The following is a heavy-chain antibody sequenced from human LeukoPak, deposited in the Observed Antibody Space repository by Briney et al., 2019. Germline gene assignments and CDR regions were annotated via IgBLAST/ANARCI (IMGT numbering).Heavy chain of an antibody. CDR3: ARSGVEQWLATSPANWFDP. Sequence: ASVKVSCKASGYTFTSYDINWVRQATGQGLEWMGWMNPNSGNTGYAQKFQGRVTMTRNTSISTAYMELSSLRSEDTAVYYCARSGVEQWLATSPANWFDPWGQGTLVTVSS. J-gene: IGHJ5*02. CDR1: GYTFTSYD. D-gene: IGHD6-19*01. CDR2: MNPNSGNT. V-gene: IGHV1-8*01.